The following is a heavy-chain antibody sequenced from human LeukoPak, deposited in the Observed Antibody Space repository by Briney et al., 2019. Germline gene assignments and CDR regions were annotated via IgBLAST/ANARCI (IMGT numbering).Heavy chain of an antibody. CDR3: AMYSSKYNWFDP. D-gene: IGHD6-13*01. Sequence: SETLSLTCAVYGGSFSGYYWSWIRQPPGKGLEWIGYIYYSGSTNYNPSLKSRVTISVDTSKNQFSLKLSSVTAADTAVYYCAMYSSKYNWFDPWGQGTLVTVSS. CDR1: GGSFSGYY. V-gene: IGHV4-59*08. CDR2: IYYSGST. J-gene: IGHJ5*02.